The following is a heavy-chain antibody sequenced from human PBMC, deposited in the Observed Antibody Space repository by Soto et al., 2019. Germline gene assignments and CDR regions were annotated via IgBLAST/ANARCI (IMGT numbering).Heavy chain of an antibody. Sequence: SVKVSCKASGGTFSSYAISWVRQAPGQGLEWMGGIIPIFGTANYAQKFQGRVTITADESTSTAYMELSSLRSEDTAVYYCARDRYCSSTSCLTPYYYGMDVWGQGTTVTVSS. V-gene: IGHV1-69*13. D-gene: IGHD2-2*01. J-gene: IGHJ6*02. CDR1: GGTFSSYA. CDR2: IIPIFGTA. CDR3: ARDRYCSSTSCLTPYYYGMDV.